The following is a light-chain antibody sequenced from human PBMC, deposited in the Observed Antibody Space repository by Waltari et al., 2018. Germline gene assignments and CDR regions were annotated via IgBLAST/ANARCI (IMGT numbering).Light chain of an antibody. CDR3: QALGTGAWV. CDR2: HDT. Sequence: SYELTQPPSVSVSPGQTASITCSGDILGNKYASWYQHKPGQSPLLGIYHDTKRPSGVPERFSGSKSGNAATLTISGTQAMEDADYYCQALGTGAWVFGGGTKLTVL. V-gene: IGLV3-1*01. J-gene: IGLJ3*02. CDR1: ILGNKY.